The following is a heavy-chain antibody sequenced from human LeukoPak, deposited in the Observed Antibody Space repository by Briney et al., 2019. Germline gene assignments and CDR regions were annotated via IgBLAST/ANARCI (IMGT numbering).Heavy chain of an antibody. V-gene: IGHV3-30*02. CDR1: GFGFTSHS. D-gene: IGHD2-21*01. CDR2: IRSNGSNK. J-gene: IGHJ4*02. CDR3: AKPSCCGSGTCPLGH. Sequence: GGSLRLSCAASGFGFTSHSMNWVRQTPGKGLEWVASIRSNGSNKYYADSVKGRFILSRDNSKNTLYVQMNSLRHEDTAVYYCAKPSCCGSGTCPLGHWGQGTLVTVSS.